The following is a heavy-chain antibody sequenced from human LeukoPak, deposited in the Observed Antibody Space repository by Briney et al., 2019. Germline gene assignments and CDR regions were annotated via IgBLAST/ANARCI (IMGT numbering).Heavy chain of an antibody. CDR2: INTDGSRT. V-gene: IGHV3-74*01. CDR1: GFTFSTSW. Sequence: GGSLRLSCAASGFTFSTSWMHWVRQTPGEGLVWVSVINTDGSRTVYADSVKRRFTISRDNAKNTLYLQMNSLRAEDTAVYYCVRGSTGYLIDYWGQGTLVIVSS. D-gene: IGHD3-22*01. CDR3: VRGSTGYLIDY. J-gene: IGHJ4*02.